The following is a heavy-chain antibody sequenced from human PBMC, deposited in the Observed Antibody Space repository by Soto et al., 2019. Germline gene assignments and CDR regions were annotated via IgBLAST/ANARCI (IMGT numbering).Heavy chain of an antibody. Sequence: PSETLSLTYSFSGDSITSHYLTCIRQSPEKGLEWIGYMHYTGCSNYNPSLKSRVTISVDTSKNQFSLKLSSVTAADTAVYYCASDLHYDFWSGYPRAFDIWGQGTMVTVSS. D-gene: IGHD3-3*01. CDR2: MHYTGCS. CDR3: ASDLHYDFWSGYPRAFDI. J-gene: IGHJ3*02. CDR1: GDSITSHY. V-gene: IGHV4-59*11.